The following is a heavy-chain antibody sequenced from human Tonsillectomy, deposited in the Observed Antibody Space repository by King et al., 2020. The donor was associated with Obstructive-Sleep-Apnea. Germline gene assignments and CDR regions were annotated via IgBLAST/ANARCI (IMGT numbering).Heavy chain of an antibody. V-gene: IGHV3-30*02. J-gene: IGHJ4*02. D-gene: IGHD6-19*01. Sequence: VQLVESGGGVVQPGGSLRLSCAASGFTFSSYGMHWVRQAPGKGLEWGTFIWDDGSNKYYADSVKGRFTISRDNSKNTLSLQMNSLRAEDTAVYYCARARSVAHPNDYWGQGTLVTVSS. CDR3: ARARSVAHPNDY. CDR2: IWDDGSNK. CDR1: GFTFSSYG.